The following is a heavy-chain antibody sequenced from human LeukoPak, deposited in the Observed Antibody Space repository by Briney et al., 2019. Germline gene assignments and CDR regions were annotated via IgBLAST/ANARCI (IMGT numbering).Heavy chain of an antibody. Sequence: AGGSLRLSCAASGFTFSSYAMSWVRQAPGKGLEWLSGISPRGGGTYYADSVKGRFTISRDDSKSTLSLQMNSLRVEDTAVYYCARDLAWGAFDYWGQGTLVSVSS. CDR2: ISPRGGGT. V-gene: IGHV3-23*01. CDR1: GFTFSSYA. J-gene: IGHJ4*02. CDR3: ARDLAWGAFDY. D-gene: IGHD7-27*01.